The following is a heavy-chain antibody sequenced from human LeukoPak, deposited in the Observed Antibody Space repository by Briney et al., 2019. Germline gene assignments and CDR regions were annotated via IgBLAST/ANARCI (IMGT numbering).Heavy chain of an antibody. CDR2: INPNSGDT. Sequence: ASVKVSCKASGYTFTGYYMHWVRQAPGQGLEWMGWINPNSGDTNYAQKFQGWVTMTRDTSISTAYMELSRLRSDDTAVYYCAVCSSTSCYKGVYFDYWGQGTLVTVSS. V-gene: IGHV1-2*04. D-gene: IGHD2-2*02. CDR3: AVCSSTSCYKGVYFDY. J-gene: IGHJ4*02. CDR1: GYTFTGYY.